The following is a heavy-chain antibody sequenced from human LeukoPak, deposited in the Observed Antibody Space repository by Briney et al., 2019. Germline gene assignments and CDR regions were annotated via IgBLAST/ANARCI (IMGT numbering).Heavy chain of an antibody. D-gene: IGHD2-15*01. CDR2: IGQGGSEK. CDR1: GFTLSSYW. Sequence: GGSLRLSCAASGFTLSSYWMTWVRQAPGKGLEWVANIGQGGSEKYYVESVKGRFTISGDNAENSLYLQMSALRAEDTAVYYCVRDNRVGRDAFDIWGQGTMVTVSS. V-gene: IGHV3-7*01. CDR3: VRDNRVGRDAFDI. J-gene: IGHJ3*02.